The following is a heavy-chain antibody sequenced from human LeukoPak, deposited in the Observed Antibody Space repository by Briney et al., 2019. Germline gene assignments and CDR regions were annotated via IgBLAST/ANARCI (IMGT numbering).Heavy chain of an antibody. CDR2: IYYSGGT. Sequence: SETLSLTCTVSGGSISSGDYYWSWFRQPPGKGLEWIGYIYYSGGTYYNPSLKSRVTISVDTSKNQFSLKLSSVTAADTAVYYCARGGFVVDYWGQGTLVTVSS. CDR1: GGSISSGDYY. D-gene: IGHD1-26*01. J-gene: IGHJ4*02. CDR3: ARGGFVVDY. V-gene: IGHV4-30-4*01.